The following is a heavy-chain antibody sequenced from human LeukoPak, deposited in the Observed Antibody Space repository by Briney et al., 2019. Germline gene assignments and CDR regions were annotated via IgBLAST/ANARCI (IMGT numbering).Heavy chain of an antibody. D-gene: IGHD3-3*01. CDR3: ARDTILDV. Sequence: ASETLSLTCTVSGGSISSGGYYWSWIRQPPGKGLEWIGYIYHSGSTYYNPSLKSRVTISVDTSKNQFSLKLSSVTAADTAVYYCARDTILDVWGKGTTVTVSS. CDR1: GGSISSGGYY. CDR2: IYHSGST. J-gene: IGHJ6*04. V-gene: IGHV4-30-2*01.